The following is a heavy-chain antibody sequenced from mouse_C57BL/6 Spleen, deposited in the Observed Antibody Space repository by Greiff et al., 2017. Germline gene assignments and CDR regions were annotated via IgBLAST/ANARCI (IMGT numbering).Heavy chain of an antibody. Sequence: EVQLVESGGGLVKPGGSLKLSCAASGFTFSSYAMSWVRQTPEKRLEWVATISDGGSYTYYPDNVKGRFTISRDNAKNNLYLQMSHLKSEDTAMYYCARGRDGSSYVWFAYWGQGTLVTVSA. CDR1: GFTFSSYA. J-gene: IGHJ3*01. CDR2: ISDGGSYT. V-gene: IGHV5-4*01. CDR3: ARGRDGSSYVWFAY. D-gene: IGHD1-1*01.